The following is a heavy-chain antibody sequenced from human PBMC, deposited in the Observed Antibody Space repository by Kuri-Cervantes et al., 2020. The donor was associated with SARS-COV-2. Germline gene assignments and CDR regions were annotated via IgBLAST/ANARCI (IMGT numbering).Heavy chain of an antibody. Sequence: GESLKISCAASGFSLSRYTMNWVRQAPGKALEWVSSISGSGSYIYYADSVKGRFTISKESGENSLYLHMNSLRGDDTAVYYCAKSSGIFMIYATRAAFDHWGQGTLVTVSS. J-gene: IGHJ4*02. V-gene: IGHV3-21*01. D-gene: IGHD2-8*01. CDR2: ISGSGSYI. CDR1: GFSLSRYT. CDR3: AKSSGIFMIYATRAAFDH.